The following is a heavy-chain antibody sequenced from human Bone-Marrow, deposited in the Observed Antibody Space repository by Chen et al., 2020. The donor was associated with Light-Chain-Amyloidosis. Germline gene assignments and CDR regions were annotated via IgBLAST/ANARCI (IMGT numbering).Heavy chain of an antibody. CDR1: GYRFTGYF. J-gene: IGHJ5*02. D-gene: IGHD2-2*01. Sequence: QEQLVQSGPEVKRPGTSVKVSCKTSGYRFTGYFIHWVRQAPGQGLEWMGWISPNSGETNYAQKFQGRVTMTRDTSINTAYMDLTRLTFDDTAVYYCAREWGLDDEYRGGNWFDPWGQGTLVSVSS. CDR2: ISPNSGET. CDR3: AREWGLDDEYRGGNWFDP. V-gene: IGHV1-2*02.